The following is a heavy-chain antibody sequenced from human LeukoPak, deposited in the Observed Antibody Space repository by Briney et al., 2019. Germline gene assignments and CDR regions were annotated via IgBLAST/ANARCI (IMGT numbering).Heavy chain of an antibody. CDR1: GYTFTNYG. CDR2: INTENGNT. D-gene: IGHD6-19*01. J-gene: IGHJ4*02. CDR3: ARNSHGYGSGWQQFNFDY. Sequence: ASVKVSCKASGYTFTNYGITWVRQAPGQGLEWMGWINTENGNTNYAERLQGRVTMTTDTSRRTAYMELRGLRSEDTAIYYCARNSHGYGSGWQQFNFDYWGQGTLVTVS. V-gene: IGHV1-18*01.